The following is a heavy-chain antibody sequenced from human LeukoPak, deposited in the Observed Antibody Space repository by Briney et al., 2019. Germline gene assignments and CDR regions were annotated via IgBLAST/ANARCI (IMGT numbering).Heavy chain of an antibody. J-gene: IGHJ4*02. Sequence: SETLSLTCTVSGYSISSGYYWGWIRQPPGKGLEWIGSIYHSGNTYYNPSLKSRVTMPVDTSKNQFSLKLSSVTAADTAVYYCARSKDIRMGSKRGIEMDYWGQGTLVTVSS. CDR1: GYSISSGYY. V-gene: IGHV4-38-2*02. CDR2: IYHSGNT. CDR3: ARSKDIRMGSKRGIEMDY. D-gene: IGHD5-24*01.